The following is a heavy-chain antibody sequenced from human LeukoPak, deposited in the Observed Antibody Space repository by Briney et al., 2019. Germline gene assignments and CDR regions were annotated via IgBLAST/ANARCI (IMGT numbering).Heavy chain of an antibody. CDR1: GYTFTGYY. V-gene: IGHV1-2*02. CDR2: INPNSGAT. D-gene: IGHD3-16*01. J-gene: IGHJ3*02. CDR3: ARKGDGKNAFDM. Sequence: GASVKVSCKASGYTFTGYYIHWVRQAPGQGLEWMGWINPNSGATKNAQKFQGRVTMTRDTSISTAYMELSSLRCDDTAMYYCARKGDGKNAFDMWGQGTMVTVSS.